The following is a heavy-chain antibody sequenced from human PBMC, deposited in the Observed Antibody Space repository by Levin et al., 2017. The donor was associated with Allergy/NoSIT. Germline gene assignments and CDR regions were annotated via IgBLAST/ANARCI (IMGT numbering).Heavy chain of an antibody. D-gene: IGHD6-13*01. V-gene: IGHV3-7*01. Sequence: PGGSLRLSCAASGFSFSSYWMSWVRQAPGKGLEWVANIKQDGSEKYYVDSVKGRFTISRDNAKNSLYLQMNSLRAEDTAVYYCARGPTAAAAPFDYWGQGTLVTVSS. J-gene: IGHJ4*02. CDR3: ARGPTAAAAPFDY. CDR2: IKQDGSEK. CDR1: GFSFSSYW.